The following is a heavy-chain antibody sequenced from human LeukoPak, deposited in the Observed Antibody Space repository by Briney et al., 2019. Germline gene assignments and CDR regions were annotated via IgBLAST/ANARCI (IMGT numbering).Heavy chain of an antibody. CDR1: GFTFTIYW. D-gene: IGHD6-19*01. J-gene: IGHJ4*02. CDR2: IKQDGSEK. CDR3: ARAGYSSGWDY. V-gene: IGHV3-7*01. Sequence: GGSLRLSCVASGFTFTIYWMSWVRQAPGKGLEWVANIKQDGSEKYYVDSVKGRFTISRDNAENSLYLQMNSLRGKDTAVYFCARAGYSSGWDYWGQGTLVTVSS.